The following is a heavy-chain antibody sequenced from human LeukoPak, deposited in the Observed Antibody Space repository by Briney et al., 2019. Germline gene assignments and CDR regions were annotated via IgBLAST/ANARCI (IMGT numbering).Heavy chain of an antibody. CDR1: GGTFSSYA. J-gene: IGHJ5*02. Sequence: GASGKVSCKASGGTFSSYAISWVRQAPGQGLEWMGRIIPIFGTANYAQKFQGRVTITTDESTSTAYMELSSLRSEDTAVYYCARDLPYCSGGSCYPHNWFDPWGQGTLVTVSS. V-gene: IGHV1-69*05. CDR3: ARDLPYCSGGSCYPHNWFDP. CDR2: IIPIFGTA. D-gene: IGHD2-15*01.